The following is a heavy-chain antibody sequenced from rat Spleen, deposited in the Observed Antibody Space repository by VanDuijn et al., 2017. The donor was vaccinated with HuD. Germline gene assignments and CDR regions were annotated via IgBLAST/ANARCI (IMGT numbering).Heavy chain of an antibody. V-gene: IGHV5-25*01. Sequence: EVQLVESGGGLVQPGRSMKLSCAASGFTFSNYYMAWVRQAPTKGLEWVASISTGGGSTYYRDSVKGRFTVSRDNAKSTLYLQMDSLRSEDTATYYCARHRTYYYSGDSWYFDFWGPGTMVTVSS. D-gene: IGHD1-1*01. J-gene: IGHJ1*01. CDR2: ISTGGGST. CDR1: GFTFSNYY. CDR3: ARHRTYYYSGDSWYFDF.